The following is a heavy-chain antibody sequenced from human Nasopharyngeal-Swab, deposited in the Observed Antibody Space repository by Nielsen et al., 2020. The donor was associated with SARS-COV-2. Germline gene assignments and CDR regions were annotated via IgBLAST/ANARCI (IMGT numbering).Heavy chain of an antibody. J-gene: IGHJ6*03. D-gene: IGHD1-14*01. V-gene: IGHV3-23*01. CDR2: TSDDDGTT. CDR1: GFSFSSYA. Sequence: GGSLRLSCAASGFSFSSYAMSWVRQAPGKGLEWVSTTSDDDGTTYYADSVKGRFTISTDNFKNTLFLQMNSLRAEDTALYYCAKARYPHSAVYYNYYFDVWGKGTTVTVSS. CDR3: AKARYPHSAVYYNYYFDV.